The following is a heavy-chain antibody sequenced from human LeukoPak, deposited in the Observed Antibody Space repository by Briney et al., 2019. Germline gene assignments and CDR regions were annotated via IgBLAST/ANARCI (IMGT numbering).Heavy chain of an antibody. D-gene: IGHD2-2*01. Sequence: PGGSLRLSCAASGFTVSRNYMNLVRQAPGKGLEWVSIIHSVGTTYYADSVKGRCTISRDYSKNTLYLLMNSLRVEDTAVYYCARSTRALVPTADDAFDIWGQGTMVTVSS. CDR1: GFTVSRNY. CDR2: IHSVGTT. CDR3: ARSTRALVPTADDAFDI. V-gene: IGHV3-66*02. J-gene: IGHJ3*02.